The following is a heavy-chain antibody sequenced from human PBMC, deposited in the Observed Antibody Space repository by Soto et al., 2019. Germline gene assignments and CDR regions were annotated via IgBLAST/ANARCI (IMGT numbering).Heavy chain of an antibody. CDR1: GFPFTTYA. D-gene: IGHD1-26*01. CDR2: INAGNGNT. Sequence: QVQLVQPGAEVKKPGASVKVSCKASGFPFTTYAIHWVRQAPGQRLEWMGWINAGNGNTKYSQRFQGRVAITRDTSATTAYLELSSLRSEDTAVYYCARDMVGATKAFDIWGQGTMVTVSS. J-gene: IGHJ3*02. V-gene: IGHV1-3*01. CDR3: ARDMVGATKAFDI.